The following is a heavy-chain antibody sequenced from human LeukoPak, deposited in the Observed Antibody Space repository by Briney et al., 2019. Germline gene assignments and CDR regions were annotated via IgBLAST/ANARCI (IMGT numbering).Heavy chain of an antibody. CDR2: IKEDGSEK. D-gene: IGHD2-2*01. Sequence: GGPLRLSCAASGLIFSSYWMSWVRQAPGKGLEWGANIKEDGSEKYYVDSVKGRFTISRDNAKNSLYLQTNSLRAEDTAVYYCARRALRYCSSTSCPAQYYGVDVWGKGTTVTVSS. CDR1: GLIFSSYW. CDR3: ARRALRYCSSTSCPAQYYGVDV. V-gene: IGHV3-7*03. J-gene: IGHJ6*04.